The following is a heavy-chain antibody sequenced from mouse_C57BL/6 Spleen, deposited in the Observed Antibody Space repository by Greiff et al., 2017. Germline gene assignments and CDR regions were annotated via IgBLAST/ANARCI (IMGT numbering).Heavy chain of an antibody. CDR2: ISYDGSN. CDR3: ARDVVANAMDY. Sequence: ESGPGLVKPSQSLSLTCSVTGYSITSGYYWNWIRQFPGNKLEWMGYISYDGSNNYNPSLKNRISFTRDTSKNQFFLKLNSVSTEDTATDYCARDVVANAMDYWGQGTSVTVSS. V-gene: IGHV3-6*01. CDR1: GYSITSGYY. D-gene: IGHD1-1*01. J-gene: IGHJ4*01.